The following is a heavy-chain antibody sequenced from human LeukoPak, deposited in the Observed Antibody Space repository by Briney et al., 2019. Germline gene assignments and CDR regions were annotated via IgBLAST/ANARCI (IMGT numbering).Heavy chain of an antibody. D-gene: IGHD4/OR15-4a*01. J-gene: IGHJ4*01. CDR1: GFTFSSYW. CDR2: ISGSGGST. V-gene: IGHV3-23*01. Sequence: PGGSLRPSCAASGFTFSSYWMHWVRQAPGKGLEWVSGISGSGGSTVYADSVQGRFTISRDNSKNTLYLQMNGLRAEDAAVYYCAKDQGSGHGAYTWGSFDYWGLETRVTVSS. CDR3: AKDQGSGHGAYTWGSFDY.